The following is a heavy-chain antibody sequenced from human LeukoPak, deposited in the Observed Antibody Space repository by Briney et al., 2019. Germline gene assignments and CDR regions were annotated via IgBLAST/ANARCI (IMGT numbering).Heavy chain of an antibody. J-gene: IGHJ5*02. V-gene: IGHV3-7*01. D-gene: IGHD6-13*01. Sequence: GGSLRLSCAASGFTFSSYWMSWVRQAPGKGLEWVANIKQDGSEKYYVDSVKGRFTISRDNAKNSPYLQMNSLRAEDTAVYYCARDSYSSRWGGKYNWFDPWGQGTLVTVSS. CDR3: ARDSYSSRWGGKYNWFDP. CDR2: IKQDGSEK. CDR1: GFTFSSYW.